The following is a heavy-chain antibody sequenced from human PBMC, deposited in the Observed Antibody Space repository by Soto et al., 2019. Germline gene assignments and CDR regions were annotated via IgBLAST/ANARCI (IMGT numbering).Heavy chain of an antibody. J-gene: IGHJ1*01. CDR3: ARGLISMRQIAYFQH. D-gene: IGHD3-22*01. V-gene: IGHV1-69*13. CDR1: GGTFSSYA. CDR2: IIPIFGTA. Sequence: SVKVSCKASGGTFSSYAISWVRQAPGQGLEWMGGIIPIFGTANYAQKFQGRVTITADESTSTAYMELSSLRSEDTAVYYCARGLISMRQIAYFQHWGQGTLVTVSS.